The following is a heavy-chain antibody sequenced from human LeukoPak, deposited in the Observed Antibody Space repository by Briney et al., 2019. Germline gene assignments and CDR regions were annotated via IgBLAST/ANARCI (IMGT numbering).Heavy chain of an antibody. D-gene: IGHD3-10*01. CDR2: INHSGST. CDR1: GGSFSGYY. V-gene: IGHV4-34*01. CDR3: ARHGRYYYGSGSYYKSDNWFDP. J-gene: IGHJ5*02. Sequence: SETLSLTCAVYGGSFSGYYWSWIRQPPGKGLEWIGEINHSGSTNYNPSLKSRVTISVDTSKNQFSLKLSSVTAADTAVYYCARHGRYYYGSGSYYKSDNWFDPWGQGTLVTVSS.